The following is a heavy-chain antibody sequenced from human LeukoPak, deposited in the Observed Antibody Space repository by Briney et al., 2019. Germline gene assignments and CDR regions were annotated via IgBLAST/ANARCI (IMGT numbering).Heavy chain of an antibody. CDR3: ARGTTDTAMGGY. D-gene: IGHD5-18*01. V-gene: IGHV4-34*01. CDR1: GFTLSSYS. Sequence: GSLRLSCAASGFTLSSYSMKWVRQPPGKGLEWIGEINHSGSTNYNPSLKSRVTISVDTSKNQFSLKLSSVTAADTAVDYCARGTTDTAMGGYWGQGTLVTVSS. CDR2: INHSGST. J-gene: IGHJ4*02.